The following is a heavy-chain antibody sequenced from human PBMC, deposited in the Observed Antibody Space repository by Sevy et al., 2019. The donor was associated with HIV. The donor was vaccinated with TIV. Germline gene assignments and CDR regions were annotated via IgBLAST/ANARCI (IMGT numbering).Heavy chain of an antibody. D-gene: IGHD2-21*02. Sequence: GGSLRLSCAASGFTFSNYGMHWVRQAQRTGLEWVGVMWNDGSNKNYADSVKGRLSISRANSKNTLYLQMNSVRDAATAVYVCARGGVFYDRRAKSYFDYWGQGTLVTVSS. V-gene: IGHV3-33*01. J-gene: IGHJ4*02. CDR1: GFTFSNYG. CDR2: MWNDGSNK. CDR3: ARGGVFYDRRAKSYFDY.